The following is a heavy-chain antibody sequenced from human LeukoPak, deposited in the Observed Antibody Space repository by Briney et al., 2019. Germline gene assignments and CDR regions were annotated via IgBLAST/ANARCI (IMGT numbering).Heavy chain of an antibody. CDR2: IWYDGSNK. CDR3: ARALIVAVTSHYYYGMDV. CDR1: GFTFSSYG. Sequence: GGSLRLSCAASGFTFSSYGMHWVRQAPGKGLEWVAVIWYDGSNKYYADSVKGRFTISRDNSKNTLYLQMNSLRAEDTAVYYCARALIVAVTSHYYYGMDVWGQGTTVTVSS. D-gene: IGHD1-26*01. V-gene: IGHV3-33*01. J-gene: IGHJ6*02.